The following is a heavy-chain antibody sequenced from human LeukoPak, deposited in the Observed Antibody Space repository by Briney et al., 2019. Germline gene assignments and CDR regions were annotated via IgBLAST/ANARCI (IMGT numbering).Heavy chain of an antibody. CDR1: GFNFNNYG. J-gene: IGHJ6*03. Sequence: GGSLRLSCAASGFNFNNYGMHWVRQAPGKGLEWVAFIRYDGNNKYYADSVKGRFTVSRDNSKNTLYLQMNSLRAEDTAVYYCAKDFRGVPTVYYYYYMDVWGKGTTVTVSS. D-gene: IGHD2-8*01. CDR2: IRYDGNNK. V-gene: IGHV3-30*02. CDR3: AKDFRGVPTVYYYYYMDV.